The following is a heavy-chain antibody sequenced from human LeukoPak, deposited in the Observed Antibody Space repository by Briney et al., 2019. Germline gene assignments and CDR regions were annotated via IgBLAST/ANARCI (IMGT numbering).Heavy chain of an antibody. CDR1: GFTVSSNY. D-gene: IGHD3-22*01. V-gene: IGHV3-66*01. CDR2: IYSGGST. J-gene: IGHJ6*03. Sequence: GGSLRLSCAASGFTVSSNYMSWVRQAPGKGLEWVSVIYSGGSTYYADSVKGRFTISRDNSKNTLYLQMNSLRAEDTAVYYCAGTLLYYYDSSGYLDVWGKGTTVTISS. CDR3: AGTLLYYYDSSGYLDV.